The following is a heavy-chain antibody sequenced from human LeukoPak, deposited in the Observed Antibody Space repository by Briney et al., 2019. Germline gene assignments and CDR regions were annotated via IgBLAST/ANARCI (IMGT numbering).Heavy chain of an antibody. Sequence: GGSLRLSCAVSGFTISSHGMHWVRQAPGKGLEWVAMISYDGNSKYYGDSVKGRFTISRDNSKNTLYLQMNSLRAEDTAVYYCALEWLFAWGQGTLVTVSS. CDR2: ISYDGNSK. CDR3: ALEWLFA. CDR1: GFTISSHG. V-gene: IGHV3-30*03. J-gene: IGHJ5*02. D-gene: IGHD3-3*01.